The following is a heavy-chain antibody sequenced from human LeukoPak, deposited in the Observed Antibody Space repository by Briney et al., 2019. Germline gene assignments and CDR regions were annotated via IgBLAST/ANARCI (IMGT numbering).Heavy chain of an antibody. CDR1: GFTFNSYW. J-gene: IGHJ4*02. CDR2: INSDGSST. D-gene: IGHD6-13*01. Sequence: GGSLRLSCAASGFTFNSYWMHWVRQAPGKGLVWVSRINSDGSSTSYADSVKGRFTISGDNAKYTLYLQMNSLRAEDTAVYYCARGSSSSWWGFDYWGQGTLVTVSS. CDR3: ARGSSSSWWGFDY. V-gene: IGHV3-74*01.